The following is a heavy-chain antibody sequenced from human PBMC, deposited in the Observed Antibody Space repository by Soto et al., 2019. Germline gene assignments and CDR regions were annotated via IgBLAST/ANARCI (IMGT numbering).Heavy chain of an antibody. Sequence: QLQLQESGSGLVKPSQTLSLTCAVSGGSISSGGYSWSWVRQTPGKGLEWIGYIYNSGRTYYNPSLKSRVTTYAARSKNHFSLKLSAVTAADTAVDYCAAGGGLPRYYWGLGTLVNVSS. D-gene: IGHD5-12*01. J-gene: IGHJ4*02. CDR1: GGSISSGGYS. CDR2: IYNSGRT. V-gene: IGHV4-30-2*01. CDR3: AAGGGLPRYY.